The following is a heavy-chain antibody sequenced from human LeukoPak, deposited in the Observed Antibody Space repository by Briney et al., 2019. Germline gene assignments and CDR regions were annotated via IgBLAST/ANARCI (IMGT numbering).Heavy chain of an antibody. CDR3: ASRKQWLVRDY. D-gene: IGHD6-19*01. Sequence: SETLSLTCAVYGGSFSGYYWSWIRQPPGKGLEWIGEINHSGSTNYNPSLKSRVTISVDTSKNQFSLKLSSVTAADTAVYYCASRKQWLVRDYWGQGTLVTVSS. J-gene: IGHJ4*02. V-gene: IGHV4-34*01. CDR1: GGSFSGYY. CDR2: INHSGST.